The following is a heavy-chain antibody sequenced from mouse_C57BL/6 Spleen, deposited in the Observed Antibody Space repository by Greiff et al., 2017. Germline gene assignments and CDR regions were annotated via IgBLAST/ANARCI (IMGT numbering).Heavy chain of an antibody. CDR1: GYTFTDYE. Sequence: VQLQQSGAELVRPGASVTLSCKASGYTFTDYEMHWVKQTPVHGLEWIGAIDPETGGTAYNQKFKGKAILTADKSSSTAYMELRSLTSEDSAVYYGTRGYTGNYEGDYAMDYWGQGTSVTVSS. CDR2: IDPETGGT. CDR3: TRGYTGNYEGDYAMDY. J-gene: IGHJ4*01. D-gene: IGHD2-1*01. V-gene: IGHV1-15*01.